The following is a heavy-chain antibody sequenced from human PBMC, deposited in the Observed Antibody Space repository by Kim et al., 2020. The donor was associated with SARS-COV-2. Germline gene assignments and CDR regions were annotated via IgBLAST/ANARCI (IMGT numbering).Heavy chain of an antibody. CDR2: IYHSGST. D-gene: IGHD2-15*01. CDR3: ARVGPHRYCSGGSCFSYYFDY. V-gene: IGHV4-4*02. Sequence: SETLSLTCAVSGGSISSSNWWSWVRQPPGKGLEWIGEIYHSGSTNYNPSLKSRVTISVDKSKNQFSLKLSSVTAADTAVYYCARVGPHRYCSGGSCFSYYFDYWGQGAIVTVSS. J-gene: IGHJ4*02. CDR1: GGSISSSNW.